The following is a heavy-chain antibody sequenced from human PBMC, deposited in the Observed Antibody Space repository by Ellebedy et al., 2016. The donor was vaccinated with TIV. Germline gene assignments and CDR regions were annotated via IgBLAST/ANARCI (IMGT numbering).Heavy chain of an antibody. CDR1: GFTFSSYS. CDR3: ARDRGGAITIFGVLDY. CDR2: MSGSRSFT. Sequence: GGSLRLSXAASGFTFSSYSMAWVRQAPGKGLEWVSSMSGSRSFTNYVDSVKGRFTISRDNAKNVLYLQMNGLRAEDTAIYYCARDRGGAITIFGVLDYWGQGILVTVSS. J-gene: IGHJ4*02. D-gene: IGHD3-3*01. V-gene: IGHV3-21*01.